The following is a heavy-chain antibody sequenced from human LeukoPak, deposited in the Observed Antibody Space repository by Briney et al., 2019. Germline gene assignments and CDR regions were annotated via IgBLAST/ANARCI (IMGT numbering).Heavy chain of an antibody. Sequence: GASVTVSCKLSGYTLTELSMHGVRPAPGQGLEWMGVINPIGDTTTYAQKLQGRVTMTRDMSTSTVYMELSRLRSEDTAVYYCAGSFYNLLVYFDYWGKGTLVTVSS. J-gene: IGHJ4*02. CDR1: GYTLTELS. V-gene: IGHV1-46*01. CDR3: AGSFYNLLVYFDY. CDR2: INPIGDTT. D-gene: IGHD2/OR15-2a*01.